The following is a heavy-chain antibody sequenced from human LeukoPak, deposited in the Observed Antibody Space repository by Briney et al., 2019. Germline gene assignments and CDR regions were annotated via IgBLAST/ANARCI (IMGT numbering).Heavy chain of an antibody. J-gene: IGHJ6*02. Sequence: SVNVSCKASGGTFSSYAISWVRQAPGQGLEWMGGIIPIFGTANHAQKFQGRVTITADESTSTAYMELSSLRSEDTAVYYCARVRRFLEWPQQRGYGMDVWGQGTTVTVSS. CDR2: IIPIFGTA. D-gene: IGHD3-3*01. V-gene: IGHV1-69*01. CDR1: GGTFSSYA. CDR3: ARVRRFLEWPQQRGYGMDV.